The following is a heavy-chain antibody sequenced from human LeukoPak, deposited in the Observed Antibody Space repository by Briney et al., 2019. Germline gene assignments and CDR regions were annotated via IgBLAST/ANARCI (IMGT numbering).Heavy chain of an antibody. J-gene: IGHJ5*02. CDR2: IYYSGST. V-gene: IGHV4-59*01. Sequence: PSETLSLTCTVSGGSISSYYWSWIRQPPGKGLEWIGYIYYSGSTNYNPSLTSRVTISVDTSKNQFSLKLSSVTAADTAVYYCAREARERQPPVGWFDPWGQGTLVTVSS. D-gene: IGHD1-1*01. CDR1: GGSISSYY. CDR3: AREARERQPPVGWFDP.